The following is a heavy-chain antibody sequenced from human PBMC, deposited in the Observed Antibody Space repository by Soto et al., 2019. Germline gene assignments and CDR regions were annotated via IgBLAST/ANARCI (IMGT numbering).Heavy chain of an antibody. V-gene: IGHV1-18*01. D-gene: IGHD1-1*01. Sequence: QVHLVQSGAEVKKPGASVKVSCKASGYTFTSYGITWGRQAPGQGLEWMGWVSAHNGNTDYAQKLQGRVIVTRDTSTSTASMELRSLISDDTAVYYCARGRYGDYWGQGALVTVSS. CDR2: VSAHNGNT. J-gene: IGHJ4*02. CDR3: ARGRYGDY. CDR1: GYTFTSYG.